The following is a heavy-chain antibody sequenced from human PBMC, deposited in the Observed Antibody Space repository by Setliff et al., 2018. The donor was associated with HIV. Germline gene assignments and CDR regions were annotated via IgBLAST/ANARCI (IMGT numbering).Heavy chain of an antibody. Sequence: SETLSLTCAVSGYSISSGYYWGWIRQPPGKGLEWIGSIYHSGTPYYNPSLKNRVTISVDTSKNQFSLKLSSVTAADTAVYYCARRGMWSYETGGNPTATFDYWGQGVLVTVSS. D-gene: IGHD2-8*02. V-gene: IGHV4-38-2*01. CDR2: IYHSGTP. CDR3: ARRGMWSYETGGNPTATFDY. CDR1: GYSISSGYY. J-gene: IGHJ4*02.